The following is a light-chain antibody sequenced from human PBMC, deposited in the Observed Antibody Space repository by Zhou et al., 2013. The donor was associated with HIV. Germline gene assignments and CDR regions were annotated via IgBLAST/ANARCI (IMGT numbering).Light chain of an antibody. Sequence: DIQMTQSPSTLSASVGDTVTITCRASQSINIWLSWYQQKPGRAPNLLIYKASLLESGVPSRFSGTGSGTQFTLTIGSLQPDDSATYYCQQYNSYPYTFGQGTKLEIK. V-gene: IGKV1-5*03. J-gene: IGKJ2*01. CDR2: KAS. CDR3: QQYNSYPYT. CDR1: QSINIW.